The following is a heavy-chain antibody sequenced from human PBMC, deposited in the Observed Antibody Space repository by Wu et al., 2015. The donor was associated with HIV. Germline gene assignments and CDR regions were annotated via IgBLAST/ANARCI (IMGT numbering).Heavy chain of an antibody. V-gene: IGHV1-18*01. J-gene: IGHJ4*02. D-gene: IGHD3-22*01. Sequence: VQLVQSGGEVKKPGASVKVACKTSGYIFSDYGINWVRQAPGQGLEWMGWISAYNGNTKYSQKFQGRVNMTTDKSTSTAYMEVRSLRSDGTAVYYCARGHYYDTSSSPMYWGLGTLVTVSS. CDR3: ARGHYYDTSSSPMY. CDR2: ISAYNGNT. CDR1: GYIFSDYG.